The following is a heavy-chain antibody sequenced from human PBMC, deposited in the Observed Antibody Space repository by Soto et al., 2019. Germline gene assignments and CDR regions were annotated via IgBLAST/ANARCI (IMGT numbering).Heavy chain of an antibody. V-gene: IGHV4-4*02. CDR2: IYHSGST. CDR1: SGSISSSNW. CDR3: ASVVVVPAAIRQNGWFDP. D-gene: IGHD2-2*01. J-gene: IGHJ5*02. Sequence: SETLSLTCAVSSGSISSSNWWSWVRQPPGKGLEWIGEIYHSGSTNYNPSLKSRVSISVDKSKNQFSLKLSSVTAADTAVYYCASVVVVPAAIRQNGWFDPWGQGTLVTVSS.